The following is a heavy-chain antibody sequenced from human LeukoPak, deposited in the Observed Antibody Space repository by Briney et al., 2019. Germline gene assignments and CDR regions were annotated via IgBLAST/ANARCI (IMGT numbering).Heavy chain of an antibody. J-gene: IGHJ5*02. Sequence: ASVKVSCKASGYTFTGYYMHWVRQAPGQGLEWMGWINPNSGGTNYAQKFQGRVTLTTDTSTSTVYMELRGLTSQDTAVYYCARDHQQGDSGIDCFDPWGQGTLVTVSS. V-gene: IGHV1-2*02. CDR3: ARDHQQGDSGIDCFDP. CDR1: GYTFTGYY. CDR2: INPNSGGT. D-gene: IGHD6-13*01.